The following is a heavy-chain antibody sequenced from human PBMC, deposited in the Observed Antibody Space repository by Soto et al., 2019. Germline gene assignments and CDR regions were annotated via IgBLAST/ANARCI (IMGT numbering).Heavy chain of an antibody. Sequence: ASVKVSCKASGYTFTSYGISWVRQAPGQGLEWMGWISAYNGNTNYAQKLQGRVTMTTDTSTSTAYMELRSLRSDDTAVYYCAREPSRYCSGGSCYFNWFDPWGQGTLVTVS. CDR1: GYTFTSYG. J-gene: IGHJ5*02. CDR3: AREPSRYCSGGSCYFNWFDP. D-gene: IGHD2-15*01. CDR2: ISAYNGNT. V-gene: IGHV1-18*01.